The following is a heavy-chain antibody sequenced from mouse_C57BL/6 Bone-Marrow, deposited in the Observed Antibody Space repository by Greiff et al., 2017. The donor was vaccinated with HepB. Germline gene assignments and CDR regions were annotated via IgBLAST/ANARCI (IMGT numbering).Heavy chain of an antibody. V-gene: IGHV1-36*01. CDR3: ASEGYYYGSIYYFDY. D-gene: IGHD1-1*01. CDR1: GFTFTDYY. Sequence: VQLQQSGPVLVKPGPSVKISCKASGFTFTDYYMHWVKQSHGKSLEWIGLVDPYNGGTSYNQKLKGKATLPVDTSSSTAYMELNSLTSEDSAVYYLASEGYYYGSIYYFDYWGQGTTLTVSS. J-gene: IGHJ2*01. CDR2: VDPYNGGT.